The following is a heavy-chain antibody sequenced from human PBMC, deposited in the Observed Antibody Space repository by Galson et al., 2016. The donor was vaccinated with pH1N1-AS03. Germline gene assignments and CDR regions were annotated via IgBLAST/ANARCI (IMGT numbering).Heavy chain of an antibody. CDR2: INAGNGNT. CDR1: GYTFISYV. Sequence: SVKVSCKASGYTFISYVMHWVRQAPGQRLEWMGWINAGNGNTTYSQSFQVRVTITRDTSASKAYMELSSLRSEDTAVYYCARGRGSYAMDVWGPGTTVTVYS. CDR3: ARGRGSYAMDV. D-gene: IGHD1-26*01. V-gene: IGHV1-3*01. J-gene: IGHJ6*01.